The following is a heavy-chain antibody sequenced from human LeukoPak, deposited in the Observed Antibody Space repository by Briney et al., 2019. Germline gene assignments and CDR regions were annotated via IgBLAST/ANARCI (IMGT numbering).Heavy chain of an antibody. CDR2: ISAYNGNT. CDR1: GYTFTSYG. D-gene: IGHD3-9*01. CDR3: ASAYYDILTGYYHYGMDV. Sequence: GASVKVSCKASGYTFTSYGISWVRQAPGQGLEWMGWISAYNGNTNYAQKLQGRVTMTTDTSTSTAYMELRSLRSDDTAVYYCASAYYDILTGYYHYGMDVWGQGTTVTVSS. V-gene: IGHV1-18*01. J-gene: IGHJ6*02.